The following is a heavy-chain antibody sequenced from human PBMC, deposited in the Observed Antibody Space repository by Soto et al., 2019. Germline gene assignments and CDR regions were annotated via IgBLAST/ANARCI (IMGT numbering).Heavy chain of an antibody. V-gene: IGHV3-33*01. J-gene: IGHJ4*02. D-gene: IGHD6-13*01. Sequence: GGSLRLSCAASGFTFSSYGMHWVRQAPGKGLEWVAVIWYDGSNKYYADSVKGRFTISRDNSKNTLYLQMNSLRAEDTAVYYCARDQQQQLVLDYWGQGTLVTVSS. CDR1: GFTFSSYG. CDR3: ARDQQQQLVLDY. CDR2: IWYDGSNK.